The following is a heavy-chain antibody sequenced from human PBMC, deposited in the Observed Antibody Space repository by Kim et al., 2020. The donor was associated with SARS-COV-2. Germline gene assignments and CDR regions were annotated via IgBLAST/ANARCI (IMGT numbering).Heavy chain of an antibody. J-gene: IGHJ6*02. Sequence: RGSLRLSCAASGFTFSSYGMHWVRQAPGKGLEWVAVIWYDGSNKYYADSVKGRFTISRDNSKNTLYLQMNSLRAEDTAVYYCAREGTAYEYYYYYGMDVWGQGTTVTVSS. CDR3: AREGTAYEYYYYYGMDV. D-gene: IGHD2-21*01. V-gene: IGHV3-33*01. CDR1: GFTFSSYG. CDR2: IWYDGSNK.